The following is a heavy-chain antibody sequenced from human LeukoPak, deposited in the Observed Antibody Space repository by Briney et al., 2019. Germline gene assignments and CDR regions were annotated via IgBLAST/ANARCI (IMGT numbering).Heavy chain of an antibody. V-gene: IGHV4-59*05. CDR3: AHQAAYQYYFDY. Sequence: PSETLSLTCTVSGGSISSYYWGWIRQPPGKGLEWIGSIYYSGSTYYNPSLKSRVTISVDTSKNQFSLKLSSVTAADTAVYYCAHQAAYQYYFDYWGQGTLVTVSS. D-gene: IGHD2-2*01. CDR1: GGSISSYY. J-gene: IGHJ4*02. CDR2: IYYSGST.